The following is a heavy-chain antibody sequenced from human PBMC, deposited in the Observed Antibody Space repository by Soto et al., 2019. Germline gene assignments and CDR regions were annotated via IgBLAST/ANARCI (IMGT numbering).Heavy chain of an antibody. D-gene: IGHD3-22*01. CDR3: ARDGSMIVVAYAFDI. V-gene: IGHV3-30-3*01. Sequence: QVQLVESGGGVVQPGRSLRLSCAASGFTFSSYAMHWVRQAPGKGLEWVAVISYDGSNKYYADSVKGRFTISRDNSKNTRYLQMNSLRAEDTAVYYCARDGSMIVVAYAFDIWGQGTMVTVSS. CDR2: ISYDGSNK. CDR1: GFTFSSYA. J-gene: IGHJ3*02.